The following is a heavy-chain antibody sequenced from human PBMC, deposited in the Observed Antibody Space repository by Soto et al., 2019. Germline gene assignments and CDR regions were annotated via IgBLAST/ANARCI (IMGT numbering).Heavy chain of an antibody. D-gene: IGHD4-17*01. V-gene: IGHV3-30*18. CDR1: GFTFSSYG. CDR3: AKDPRQTTVVTVGYFHH. Sequence: PGGSLRLSCAASGFTFSSYGMHWVRQAPGKGQEWVAVISYDGSNKYYADSVKGRFTISRDNSKNTLYLQMNSLRAEDAAVYYCAKDPRQTTVVTVGYFHHWGQGTLVTVSS. J-gene: IGHJ1*01. CDR2: ISYDGSNK.